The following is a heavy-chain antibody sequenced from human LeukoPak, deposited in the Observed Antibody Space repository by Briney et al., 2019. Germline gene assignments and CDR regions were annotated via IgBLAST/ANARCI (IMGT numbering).Heavy chain of an antibody. J-gene: IGHJ4*02. CDR1: GFTFSSYA. CDR3: ARGRSNFDY. CDR2: IKQDGSEK. D-gene: IGHD3/OR15-3a*01. V-gene: IGHV3-7*04. Sequence: GGSLRLSCAASGFTFSSYAMSWVRQAPGKGLGWVANIKQDGSEKYYVDSVKGRFTISRDNAKNSLYLQMNSLRAEDTAVYYCARGRSNFDYWGQGTLVTVSS.